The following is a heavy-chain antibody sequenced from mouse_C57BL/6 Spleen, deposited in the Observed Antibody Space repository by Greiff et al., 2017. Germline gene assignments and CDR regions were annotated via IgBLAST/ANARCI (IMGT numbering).Heavy chain of an antibody. CDR1: GFNIKDDY. CDR2: IDPENGDT. J-gene: IGHJ1*03. CDR3: TTTAFITTVVATFNWYVDV. D-gene: IGHD1-1*01. V-gene: IGHV14-4*01. Sequence: EVQLQESGAELVRPGASVKLSCTASGFNIKDDYMHWVKQRPEQGLEWIGWIDPENGDTEYASTFQGKATITAATSANTAYLQLSSLTSEDTAVYYCTTTAFITTVVATFNWYVDVWGTGTTVTVSS.